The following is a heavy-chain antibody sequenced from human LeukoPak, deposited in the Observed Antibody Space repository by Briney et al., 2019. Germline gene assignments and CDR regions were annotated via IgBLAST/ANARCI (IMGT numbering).Heavy chain of an antibody. D-gene: IGHD3-10*01. CDR2: IKQEGSEK. V-gene: IGHV3-7*01. J-gene: IGHJ4*02. Sequence: GGCLRLSCAASGFTFSSYWMSWVRPAPGRGLERVANIKQEGSEKYHVHSVKGRFTNSRDNAKNSLYLQMNNLRAEDTAVYYCAKANRWCYYGLGDYFDYWGQGTLVTVSS. CDR1: GFTFSSYW. CDR3: AKANRWCYYGLGDYFDY.